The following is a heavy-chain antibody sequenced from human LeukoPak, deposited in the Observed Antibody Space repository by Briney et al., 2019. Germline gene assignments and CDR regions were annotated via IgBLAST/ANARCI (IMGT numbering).Heavy chain of an antibody. J-gene: IGHJ4*02. D-gene: IGHD5-12*01. V-gene: IGHV3-33*01. CDR1: GFTFSSCG. Sequence: GGSLRLSCAASGFTFSSCGMHWVRQAPGKGLEWVAVIWYDGSNKYYADSVKGRFTISRDNSKNTLYLQMNSLRAEDTAVYYCAREVPTILSFDYWGQGTLVTVSS. CDR3: AREVPTILSFDY. CDR2: IWYDGSNK.